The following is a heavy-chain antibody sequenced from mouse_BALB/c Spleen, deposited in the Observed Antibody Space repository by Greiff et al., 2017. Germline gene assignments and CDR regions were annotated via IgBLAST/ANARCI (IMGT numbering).Heavy chain of an antibody. D-gene: IGHD3-1*01. CDR1: GFSLTSYG. Sequence: QVQLQQSGPGLVQPSQSLSITCTVSGFSLTSYGVHWVRQSPGKGLEWLGVIWSGGSTDYNAAFISRLSISKDNSKSQVFFKMNSLQANDTAIYYCARMGSSGPYAMDYWGQGTSVTVSS. CDR2: IWSGGST. J-gene: IGHJ4*01. V-gene: IGHV2-2*02. CDR3: ARMGSSGPYAMDY.